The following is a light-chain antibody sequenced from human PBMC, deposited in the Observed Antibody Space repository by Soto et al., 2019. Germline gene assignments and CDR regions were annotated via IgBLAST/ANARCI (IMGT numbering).Light chain of an antibody. CDR1: QSISSW. CDR2: DAS. Sequence: DIQMTQSPSTLSASVGDRVTITCRASQSISSWLAWYQQKPGKAPKLLIYDASSLESGVPSRFSGSGSGTEFTLTISSLQPDDFATYYCQQYNSYSRATFGQGTKVENK. J-gene: IGKJ1*01. V-gene: IGKV1-5*01. CDR3: QQYNSYSRAT.